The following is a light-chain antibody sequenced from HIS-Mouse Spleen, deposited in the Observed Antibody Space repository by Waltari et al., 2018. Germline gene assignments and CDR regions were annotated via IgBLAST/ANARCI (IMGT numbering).Light chain of an antibody. CDR1: SLRSYY. V-gene: IGLV3-19*01. CDR3: NSRDSSGNHVV. CDR2: GKN. J-gene: IGLJ2*01. Sequence: SSELTQDPAVSVPLGQTVRITCPGDSLRSYYATWYQQKPGQAPVLVIYGKNNRPSGIPDRFSGSSSGNTASLTITGAQAEDEADYYCNSRDSSGNHVVFGGGTKLTVL.